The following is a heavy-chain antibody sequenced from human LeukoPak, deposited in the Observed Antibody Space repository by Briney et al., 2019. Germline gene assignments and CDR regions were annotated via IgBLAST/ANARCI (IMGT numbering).Heavy chain of an antibody. D-gene: IGHD2-15*01. CDR2: ISAYNGNT. CDR1: GYTFTSYG. CDR3: ARARSGGSPKSAQYYYYYYMDV. J-gene: IGHJ6*03. V-gene: IGHV1-18*01. Sequence: GASVKVSCKASGYTFTSYGISWVRQAPGQGLERMGWISAYNGNTNYAQKLQGRVTMTTDTSTSTAYMELRSLRSDDTAVYYCARARSGGSPKSAQYYYYYYMDVWGKGTTVTVSS.